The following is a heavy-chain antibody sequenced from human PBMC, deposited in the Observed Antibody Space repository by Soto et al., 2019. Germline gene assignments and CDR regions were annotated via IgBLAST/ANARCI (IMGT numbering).Heavy chain of an antibody. V-gene: IGHV1-69*06. CDR3: ARVGYSYGLYWFDP. J-gene: IGHJ5*02. Sequence: RASVKVSCKASGGTFSSYSISWVRQAPGQGLEWMGGIIPIFGTANYAQKFQGRVTITADKSTSTAYMELSSLRSEDTAVYYCARVGYSYGLYWFDPWGQGTRATVSS. D-gene: IGHD5-18*01. CDR2: IIPIFGTA. CDR1: GGTFSSYS.